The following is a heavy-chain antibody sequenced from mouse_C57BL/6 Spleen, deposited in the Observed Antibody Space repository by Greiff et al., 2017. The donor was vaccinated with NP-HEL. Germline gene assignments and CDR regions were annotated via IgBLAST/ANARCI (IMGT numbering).Heavy chain of an antibody. J-gene: IGHJ1*03. CDR3: ARRYGSSYSYFDV. CDR2: IDPSDSYT. CDR1: GYTFTSYW. V-gene: IGHV1-69*01. Sequence: VQLQQPGAELVMPGASVKLSCKASGYTFTSYWMHWVKQRPGQGLEWIGEIDPSDSYTNYNQKFKGKSTLTVDKSSSTAYMQLSSLTSEDSAVYYCARRYGSSYSYFDVWGTGTTVTVSS. D-gene: IGHD1-1*01.